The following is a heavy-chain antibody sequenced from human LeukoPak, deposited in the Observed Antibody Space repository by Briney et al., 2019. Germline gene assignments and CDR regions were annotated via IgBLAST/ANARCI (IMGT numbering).Heavy chain of an antibody. V-gene: IGHV3-33*01. CDR1: GFTFSSYG. CDR2: IWYDGSNK. CDR3: AREQGGLRGLDY. J-gene: IGHJ4*02. Sequence: GGSLILSCAASGFTFSSYGMHWVRQAPGKGLEWVAVIWYDGSNKYYADSVKGRFTISRDNSKNTLYLQMNSLRAEDTAVYYCAREQGGLRGLDYWGQGTLVTVSS. D-gene: IGHD3-16*01.